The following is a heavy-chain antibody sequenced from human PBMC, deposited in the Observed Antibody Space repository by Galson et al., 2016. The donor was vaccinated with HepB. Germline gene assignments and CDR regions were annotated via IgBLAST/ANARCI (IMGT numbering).Heavy chain of an antibody. CDR2: IKFDGNEK. Sequence: SLRLSCAASGFTFSDYPMYWIRQAPGEGLEWVANIKFDGNEKDYVDSVKGRFTISRDNAKNSLYLQMNSLRVDDTAVYYCAVGGHVDYCGQGTLVTVSS. D-gene: IGHD1-26*01. V-gene: IGHV3-7*03. J-gene: IGHJ4*02. CDR1: GFTFSDYP. CDR3: AVGGHVDY.